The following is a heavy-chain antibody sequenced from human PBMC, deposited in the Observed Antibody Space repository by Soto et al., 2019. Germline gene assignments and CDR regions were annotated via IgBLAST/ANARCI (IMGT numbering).Heavy chain of an antibody. V-gene: IGHV4-34*01. Sequence: SETLSLTCAVYGGSFSGYYWSWIRQPPGKGLEWIGEINHSGSTNYNPSLKSRVTISIDTSKNQFSLKLSSVTAADTALYYCARGRKQQLVRQYSGSYRYFDYWGQGTLVTVSS. J-gene: IGHJ4*02. CDR2: INHSGST. CDR3: ARGRKQQLVRQYSGSYRYFDY. D-gene: IGHD1-26*01. CDR1: GGSFSGYY.